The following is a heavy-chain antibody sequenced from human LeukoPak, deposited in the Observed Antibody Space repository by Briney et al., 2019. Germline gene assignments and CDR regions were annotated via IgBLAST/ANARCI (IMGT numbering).Heavy chain of an antibody. CDR3: ARDYYGSGSNDY. V-gene: IGHV4-28*03. Sequence: SDTLSLTCAVSGYAMSSTNWWGWIRQPPGKELEWIGYIYYSGNTDYNPSLKSRVTISVDTSKNQFSLKLSSVTAADTAVYYCARDYYGSGSNDYWGQGTLVTVSS. CDR2: IYYSGNT. CDR1: GYAMSSTNW. D-gene: IGHD3-10*01. J-gene: IGHJ4*02.